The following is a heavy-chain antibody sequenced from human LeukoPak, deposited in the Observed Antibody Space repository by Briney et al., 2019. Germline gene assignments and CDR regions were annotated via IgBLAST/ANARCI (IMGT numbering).Heavy chain of an antibody. CDR1: GGSVSNGSYY. D-gene: IGHD6-25*01. Sequence: SETLSLTCTVSGGSVSNGSYYWSWIRQPPGKGLEWIGNMHYSGSSNYNPSLKSRVTISVDSSMNQFSLLLTSATAADTAVYYCARDSLLRGSGWDYWYFDLWGRGTLVTVSS. CDR3: ARDSLLRGSGWDYWYFDL. CDR2: MHYSGSS. J-gene: IGHJ2*01. V-gene: IGHV4-61*01.